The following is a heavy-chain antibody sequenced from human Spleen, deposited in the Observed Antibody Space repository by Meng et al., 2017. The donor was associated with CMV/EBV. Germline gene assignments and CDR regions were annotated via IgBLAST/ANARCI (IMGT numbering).Heavy chain of an antibody. J-gene: IGHJ6*02. CDR3: AREAFHWNDASYYYGMDV. V-gene: IGHV1-8*01. CDR2: MNPNSGNT. Sequence: ASVKVSCKASGYTFTSYDVNWVRQATGQGLEWMGWMNPNSGNTGYAQKFQGRVTMTRNTSISTAYMELSSLRSEDTAVYYCAREAFHWNDASYYYGMDVWGQGTLVTVSS. D-gene: IGHD1-1*01. CDR1: GYTFTSYD.